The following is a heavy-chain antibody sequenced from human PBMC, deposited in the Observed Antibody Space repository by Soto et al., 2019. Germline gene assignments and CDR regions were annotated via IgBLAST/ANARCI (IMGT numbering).Heavy chain of an antibody. CDR1: GGTFSSYA. V-gene: IGHV1-69*13. CDR3: ARDYCSGGRCPSYGMDV. Sequence: SVKVSCKASGGTFSSYAISWVRQAPGQGLEWMGGIIPIFGTANYAQKFQGRVTITADESTSTAYMELSSLRSEDTAVYYCARDYCSGGRCPSYGMDVWGQGTTVTVSS. D-gene: IGHD2-15*01. CDR2: IIPIFGTA. J-gene: IGHJ6*02.